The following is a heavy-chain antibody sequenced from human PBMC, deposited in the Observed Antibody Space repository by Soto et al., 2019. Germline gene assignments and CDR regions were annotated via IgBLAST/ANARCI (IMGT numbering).Heavy chain of an antibody. V-gene: IGHV3-30*18. D-gene: IGHD6-13*01. J-gene: IGHJ6*02. CDR3: AKSAGSSWDQIRYYYYGMDV. CDR1: GFTFSSYG. CDR2: ISYDGSNK. Sequence: GGSLRLSCAASGFTFSSYGMHWVRQAPGKGLEWVAVISYDGSNKYYADSVKGRFTISRDNSKNTLYLQMNSLRAEDTAVYYCAKSAGSSWDQIRYYYYGMDVWGQGTTVTVSS.